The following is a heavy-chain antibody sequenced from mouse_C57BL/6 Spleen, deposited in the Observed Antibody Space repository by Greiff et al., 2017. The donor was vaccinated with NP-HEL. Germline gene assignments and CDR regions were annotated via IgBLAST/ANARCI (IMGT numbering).Heavy chain of an antibody. CDR3: ARGNYDGYLFAY. Sequence: QVQLKESGPGLVQPSQSLSITCTVSGFSLTSYGVHWVRQSPGKGLEWLGVIWSGGSTDYNAAFISRLSISKDNSKSQVFFKMNSLQADDTAIYYCARGNYDGYLFAYWGQGTLVTVSA. CDR2: IWSGGST. D-gene: IGHD2-3*01. CDR1: GFSLTSYG. J-gene: IGHJ3*01. V-gene: IGHV2-2*01.